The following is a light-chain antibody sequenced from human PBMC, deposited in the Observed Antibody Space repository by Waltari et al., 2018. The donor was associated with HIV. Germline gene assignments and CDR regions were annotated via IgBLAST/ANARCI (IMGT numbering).Light chain of an antibody. J-gene: IGLJ2*01. CDR2: EVS. CDR1: SSDVGAYNH. V-gene: IGLV2-14*01. CDR3: SSYTSSSSRV. Sequence: QSALTQPASASGSPGQPIPISCTGTSSDVGAYNHVSWYQQHPGKAPKLLIFEVSNRPSGVPNRFSGSKSGNTASLAISGLQAEDEADYYCSSYTSSSSRVFGGGTKLTVL.